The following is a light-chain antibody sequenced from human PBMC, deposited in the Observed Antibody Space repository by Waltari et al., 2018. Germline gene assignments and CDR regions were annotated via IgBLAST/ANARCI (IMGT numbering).Light chain of an antibody. CDR3: QVWDYIQGV. CDR2: YDS. V-gene: IGLV3-21*04. J-gene: IGLJ3*02. CDR1: NLGRKS. Sequence: SYVLTQPPSVSVAPGKTARITCGGNNLGRKSVHWYQQKAGPAPGLVIHYDSGRPTGIPERFSGSTSGDTATLSISEVEAGDEADYFCQVWDYIQGVFGGGTKLTVL.